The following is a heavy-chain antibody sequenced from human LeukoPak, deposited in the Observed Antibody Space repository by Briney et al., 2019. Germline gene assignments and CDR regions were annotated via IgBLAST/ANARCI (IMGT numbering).Heavy chain of an antibody. J-gene: IGHJ4*02. CDR1: GYTFTSYD. Sequence: GASVKVSCKASGYTFTSYDINWVRQATGQGLEWMGWMNPNSGNTGYAQKFQGRVTMTRNTSISTDYMELSSLRSEDTAVYYCARSRGQRANTREFDYWGQGTLVTVSS. CDR3: ARSRGQRANTREFDY. V-gene: IGHV1-8*01. CDR2: MNPNSGNT. D-gene: IGHD2-2*02.